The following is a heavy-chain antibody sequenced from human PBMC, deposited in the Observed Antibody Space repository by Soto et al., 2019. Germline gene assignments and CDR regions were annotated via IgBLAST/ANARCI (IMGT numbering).Heavy chain of an antibody. CDR1: GFTFSGSA. D-gene: IGHD3-9*01. CDR2: IRSKANSYAT. Sequence: GGSLRLSCAASGFTFSGSAMHWVRQASGKGLEWVGRIRSKANSYATAYAASVKGRFTISRDDSKNTAYLQMNSLKTEDTAVYYCTRSREQWTLTGIDPWGQGTLVTVSS. CDR3: TRSREQWTLTGIDP. V-gene: IGHV3-73*01. J-gene: IGHJ5*02.